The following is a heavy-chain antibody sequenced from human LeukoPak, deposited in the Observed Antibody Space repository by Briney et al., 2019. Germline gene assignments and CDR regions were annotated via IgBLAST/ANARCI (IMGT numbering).Heavy chain of an antibody. V-gene: IGHV1-69*01. J-gene: IGHJ6*04. CDR2: IIPIFGTA. Sequence: GASVKVSCKASGGTFSSYAISWVRQAPGQGLEWMGGIIPIFGTANYAQKFQGRVTITADESTSTANMELSSLRSEDTAVYYCARPKDYDILTGYGPPDYYYYGMDVWGKGTTVTVSS. CDR1: GGTFSSYA. D-gene: IGHD3-9*01. CDR3: ARPKDYDILTGYGPPDYYYYGMDV.